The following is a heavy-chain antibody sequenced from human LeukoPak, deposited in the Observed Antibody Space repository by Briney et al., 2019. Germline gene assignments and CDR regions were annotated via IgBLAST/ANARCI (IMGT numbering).Heavy chain of an antibody. D-gene: IGHD1-26*01. CDR3: AKGARPAYSGSDLYYFDY. Sequence: PGGSLRLSCAASGFTFSSYWMHWVRQAPGKGLVWVSRINSDGSSTSYADSVKGRFTISRDNAKNTLYLQMNSLRAEDTAVYYCAKGARPAYSGSDLYYFDYWGQGTLVTVSS. CDR2: INSDGSST. V-gene: IGHV3-74*01. J-gene: IGHJ4*02. CDR1: GFTFSSYW.